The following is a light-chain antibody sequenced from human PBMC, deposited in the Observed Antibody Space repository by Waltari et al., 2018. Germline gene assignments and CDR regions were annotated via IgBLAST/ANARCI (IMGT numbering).Light chain of an antibody. CDR2: DVS. V-gene: IGLV2-14*03. CDR1: SSDVGGYNY. Sequence: QSALTQPASVSGSPGQSITISCTGISSDVGGYNYVSWYQQHPGKAPKLMISDVSNRPSGGSNRFSGSKSGNTASLTISGLQAEDEADYYCSYTSSRTVIFGGGTKLTVL. J-gene: IGLJ2*01. CDR3: SYTSSRTVI.